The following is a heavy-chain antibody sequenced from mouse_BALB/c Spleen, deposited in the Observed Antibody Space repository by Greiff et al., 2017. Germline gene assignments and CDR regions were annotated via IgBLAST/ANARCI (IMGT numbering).Heavy chain of an antibody. CDR3: ARGATTATWYFDV. J-gene: IGHJ1*01. V-gene: IGHV2-6-7*01. D-gene: IGHD1-2*01. CDR1: GFSLTGYG. CDR2: IWGDGST. Sequence: QVQLQQSGPGLVAPSQSLSITCTVSGFSLTGYGVNWVRQPPGKGLEWLGMIWGDGSTDYNSALKSRLSISKDNSKSQVFLKMNSLQTDDTARYYCARGATTATWYFDVWGAGTTVTVSS.